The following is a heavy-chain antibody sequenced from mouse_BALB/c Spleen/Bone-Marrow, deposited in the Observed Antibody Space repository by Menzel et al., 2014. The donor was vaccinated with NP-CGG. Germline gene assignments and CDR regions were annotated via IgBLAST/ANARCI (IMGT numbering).Heavy chain of an antibody. J-gene: IGHJ3*01. Sequence: QVQLKESGAELARPGASVKMSCKATGYTFTSYTMHWVKQRPGQGLEWIGYIYPSSGYTHYNQKFKDKATLTADKSSSTTYMQLSSLTSEDSAVYYCARFFYDYDGPWFAYWGQATLVTVSA. CDR3: ARFFYDYDGPWFAY. D-gene: IGHD2-4*01. CDR2: IYPSSGYT. CDR1: GYTFTSYT. V-gene: IGHV1-4*01.